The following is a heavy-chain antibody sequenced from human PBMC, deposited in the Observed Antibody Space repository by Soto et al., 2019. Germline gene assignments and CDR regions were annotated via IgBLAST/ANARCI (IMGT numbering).Heavy chain of an antibody. CDR3: ARRDSVGYYRFFDS. V-gene: IGHV1-69*06. CDR1: GGSLSTNP. Sequence: AASVKVSCKASGGSLSTNPISWVRQAPGQGLEWMGGTGSGTGPGNHAQKFQGRLTVTADKSTSTVYMELTNLSSEDTAVYYCARRDSVGYYRFFDSWGQGTLVTVSS. D-gene: IGHD3-3*01. J-gene: IGHJ4*02. CDR2: TGSGTGPG.